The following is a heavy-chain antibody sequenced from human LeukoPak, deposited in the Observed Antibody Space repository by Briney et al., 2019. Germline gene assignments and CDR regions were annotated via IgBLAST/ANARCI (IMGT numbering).Heavy chain of an antibody. Sequence: PGGSLRLSCAASGFTFSDYYMSWVRQAPGKGLEWVSYISSSGSTIYYADSVKGRFTISRDNAKNSLYLQMNSLRAADTAVYYCARDLWFGELPSYYFDYWGQGTLVTVSS. J-gene: IGHJ4*02. CDR1: GFTFSDYY. CDR3: ARDLWFGELPSYYFDY. D-gene: IGHD3-10*01. V-gene: IGHV3-11*01. CDR2: ISSSGSTI.